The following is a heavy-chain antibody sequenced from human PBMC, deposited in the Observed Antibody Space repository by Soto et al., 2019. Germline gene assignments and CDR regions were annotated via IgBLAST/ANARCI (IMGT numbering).Heavy chain of an antibody. J-gene: IGHJ5*02. CDR3: ARDLTISSTDGPLDP. D-gene: IGHD1-1*01. CDR2: IHYTGST. Sequence: ASETLSLTCTVSGGSMGRYYWTWIRQPPGKGLEWIGNIHYTGSTNYNPSPKSRVTILLGTSTSQFSLKVSSVTAADTAVYYCARDLTISSTDGPLDPWGHGTLVTVSS. CDR1: GGSMGRYY. V-gene: IGHV4-59*01.